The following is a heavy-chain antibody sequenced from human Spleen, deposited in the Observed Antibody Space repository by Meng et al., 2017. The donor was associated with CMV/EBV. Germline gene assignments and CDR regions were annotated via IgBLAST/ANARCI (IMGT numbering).Heavy chain of an antibody. Sequence: ASVKVSCKASGYTFTSYDINWVRQATGQGLEWMGWMNPNSGNTGYAQKFQGRVTMTTDTSTNTAYMELRSLRSDDTAVYYCARVESSGSKGDYWGQGTLVTVSS. D-gene: IGHD6-25*01. V-gene: IGHV1-8*01. CDR3: ARVESSGSKGDY. CDR2: MNPNSGNT. CDR1: GYTFTSYD. J-gene: IGHJ4*02.